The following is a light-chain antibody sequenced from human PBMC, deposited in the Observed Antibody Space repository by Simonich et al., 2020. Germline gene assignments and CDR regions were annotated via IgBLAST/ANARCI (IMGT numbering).Light chain of an antibody. CDR2: EDN. V-gene: IGLV6-57*01. CDR1: SVSIASNY. J-gene: IGLJ3*02. CDR3: CSYAGSSTWV. Sequence: NFMLTQPHSVSESPGKTVTISCTRSSVSIASNYVQWYQQRPGSSPTTVIYEDNQRPSGVPDPFSGSIDSSSNSASLTISGLKTEDEADYYCCSYAGSSTWVFGGGTKLTVL.